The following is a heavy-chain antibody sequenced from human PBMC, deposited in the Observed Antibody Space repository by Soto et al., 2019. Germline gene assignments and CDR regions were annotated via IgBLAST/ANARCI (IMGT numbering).Heavy chain of an antibody. Sequence: SETLSLTCTVSGDSISSGNKYWSWIRQPPGKGLEWIGYIFSSGTTYYNPSLKSRLTMSLDASQNQFSLKLNSLTDADTAVYFCARVPSPFDYYYAMDVWGQGTAVTVSS. CDR1: GDSISSGNKY. CDR2: IFSSGTT. V-gene: IGHV4-30-4*01. D-gene: IGHD3-16*01. CDR3: ARVPSPFDYYYAMDV. J-gene: IGHJ6*02.